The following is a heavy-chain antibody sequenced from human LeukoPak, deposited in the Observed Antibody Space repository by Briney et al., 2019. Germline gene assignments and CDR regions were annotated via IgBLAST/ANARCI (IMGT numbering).Heavy chain of an antibody. CDR3: ARDLGLTFGGVSYDY. CDR2: ISTSSSYI. CDR1: GFTFSNYN. Sequence: KTGGSLRLSCAASGFTFSNYNMNWVRQAPGKGLEWVSFISTSSSYIYYADSVKGRFTISRHNAKNSLYLQMNSLRAEDTAVYYCARDLGLTFGGVSYDYWGQGTLVTVSS. J-gene: IGHJ4*02. V-gene: IGHV3-21*01. D-gene: IGHD3-16*01.